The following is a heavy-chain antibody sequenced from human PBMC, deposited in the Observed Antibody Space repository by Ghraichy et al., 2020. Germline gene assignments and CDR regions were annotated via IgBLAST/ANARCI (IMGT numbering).Heavy chain of an antibody. J-gene: IGHJ4*02. CDR3: ARSVSGGTSKFDD. CDR2: IDWDDDE. CDR1: GLSLSTTGMC. D-gene: IGHD3-10*01. V-gene: IGHV2-70*11. Sequence: SGPTLVKPTQTLTLTCTLSGLSLSTTGMCVNWIRQPPGKALEWLARIDWDDDEYYSTSLKSRLTISTDTSKKQVVLIMTNMDPVDTATYYCARSVSGGTSKFDDWGQGTLVTISS.